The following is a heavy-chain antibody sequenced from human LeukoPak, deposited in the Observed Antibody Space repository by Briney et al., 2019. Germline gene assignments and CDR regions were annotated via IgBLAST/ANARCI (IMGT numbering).Heavy chain of an antibody. CDR1: GASVGSAGYY. CDR2: IYYSGST. V-gene: IGHV4-61*08. D-gene: IGHD3-22*01. Sequence: SETLSLTCTVSGASVGSAGYYWSWIRQPPGKGLEWIGYIYYSGSTNYNPSLKSRVTISVDTSKNQFSLKLSSVTAADTAVYYCARVIDYYDSSGYYAAGAFDIWGQGTMVTVSS. CDR3: ARVIDYYDSSGYYAAGAFDI. J-gene: IGHJ3*02.